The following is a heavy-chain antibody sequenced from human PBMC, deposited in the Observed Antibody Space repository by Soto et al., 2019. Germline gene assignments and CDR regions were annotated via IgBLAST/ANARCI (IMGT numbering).Heavy chain of an antibody. CDR1: GYTFTSYY. V-gene: IGHV1-18*01. J-gene: IGHJ4*02. Sequence: QVQLVQSGAEVKKPGASVKVSCKASGYTFTSYYISWVRQAPGQGLEWMGWISGYNGNTNYAQKLQGRVTMTTDTATDTAYMELMSLRYGDTGGYYPSRKGPPSPNWGQGTLVTVS. CDR3: SRKGPPSPN. D-gene: IGHD2-2*01. CDR2: ISGYNGNT.